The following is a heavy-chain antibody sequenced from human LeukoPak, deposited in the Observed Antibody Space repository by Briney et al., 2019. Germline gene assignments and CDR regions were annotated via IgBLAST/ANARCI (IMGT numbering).Heavy chain of an antibody. D-gene: IGHD3-10*02. Sequence: PGGSLRLSCAASGLTFSSYAMNWVRQAPGKGLEWVSVISGSGGSKYYADSVKGRFTISRDNSKNTLYLQMNSLRAGDTAVYYCAKDMFRSGYYFDLWGRGTLVTVSS. J-gene: IGHJ2*01. V-gene: IGHV3-23*01. CDR3: AKDMFRSGYYFDL. CDR2: ISGSGGSK. CDR1: GLTFSSYA.